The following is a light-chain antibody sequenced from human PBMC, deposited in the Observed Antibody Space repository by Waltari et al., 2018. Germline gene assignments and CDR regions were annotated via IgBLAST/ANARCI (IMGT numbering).Light chain of an antibody. CDR1: SPHIGKNY. Sequence: QSVLTQPPSVSAAPGQRVPIPCSGGSPHIGKNYVPWYRQFPGPAPKLPIYENSERPSGIPGRFSGSKSGTSATLDITGLQAGDEADYYCGTWDSSLSGAVFGGGTHLTVL. CDR2: ENS. V-gene: IGLV1-51*01. CDR3: GTWDSSLSGAV. J-gene: IGLJ7*01.